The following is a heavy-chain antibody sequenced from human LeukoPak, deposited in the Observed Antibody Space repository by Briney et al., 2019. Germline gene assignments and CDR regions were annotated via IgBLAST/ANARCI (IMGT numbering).Heavy chain of an antibody. J-gene: IGHJ6*02. V-gene: IGHV1-69*04. D-gene: IGHD6-19*01. Sequence: SVTVSCKASGGTFSSYAISWVRQAPGQGLEWMGRIIPILGIANYAQKFQGRVTITADKSTSTAYMELSSLRSEDTAVYYCARDNSSGWSGYYYGMDVWGQGTTVTVSS. CDR3: ARDNSSGWSGYYYGMDV. CDR2: IIPILGIA. CDR1: GGTFSSYA.